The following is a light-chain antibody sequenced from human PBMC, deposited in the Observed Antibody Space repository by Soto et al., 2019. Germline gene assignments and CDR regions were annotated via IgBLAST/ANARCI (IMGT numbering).Light chain of an antibody. Sequence: EIVLTQSPGTLSLSPGQRATLSCRASQSVRSSYLAWYQQKPGQAPRLLIYGASSRATGIPDRFSGSGSGTDFTLTISRLEPEDFAVDYCQQYASSPVYTFGQGTKLEIK. CDR2: GAS. J-gene: IGKJ2*01. V-gene: IGKV3-20*01. CDR3: QQYASSPVYT. CDR1: QSVRSSY.